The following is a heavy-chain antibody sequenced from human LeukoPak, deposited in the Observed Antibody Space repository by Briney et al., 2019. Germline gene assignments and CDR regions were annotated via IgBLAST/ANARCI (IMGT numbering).Heavy chain of an antibody. CDR2: IYHSGST. J-gene: IGHJ4*02. Sequence: PSETLSLTCAVSGYSITSGYYWGWIRQPPGKGLEWIGNIYHSGSTYYNPSLKSRVTLSVDTSKNQFSLKLTFVTAADTAVYHCARGSAMDYWGQGSLVTVSS. CDR3: ARGSAMDY. V-gene: IGHV4-38-2*01. CDR1: GYSITSGYY. D-gene: IGHD1-26*01.